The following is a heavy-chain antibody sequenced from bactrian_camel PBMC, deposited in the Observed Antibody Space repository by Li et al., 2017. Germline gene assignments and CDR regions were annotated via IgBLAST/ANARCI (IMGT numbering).Heavy chain of an antibody. Sequence: SWGGSVQAGGSLRLSCKVSSHSRGSNCVGWYRLPPGRAPAEREGIAAIRNSGGETWYHDSVKGRFTMSQDTAENTGYLQMNSLKPEDTAVYYCKYDGYWCSSLWGQGTQVTVS. V-gene: IGHV3S53*01. CDR1: SHSRGSNC. D-gene: IGHD7*01. CDR3: KYDGYWCSSL. J-gene: IGHJ4*01. CDR2: IRNSGGET.